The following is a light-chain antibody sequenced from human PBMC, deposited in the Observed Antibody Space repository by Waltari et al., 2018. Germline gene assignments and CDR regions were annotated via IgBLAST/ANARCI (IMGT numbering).Light chain of an antibody. CDR3: SSYAGNNILV. V-gene: IGLV2-8*01. Sequence: QSALTQPPSASGSPGQSVTIPCPGTGSDVGGSKTVALYQQHPGKVPTLMIYEDSKRPSGVPDRFSGSKSGNTASLTVSGLQVEDEADYYCSSYAGNNILVFGGGTKLTVL. CDR2: EDS. J-gene: IGLJ2*01. CDR1: GSDVGGSKT.